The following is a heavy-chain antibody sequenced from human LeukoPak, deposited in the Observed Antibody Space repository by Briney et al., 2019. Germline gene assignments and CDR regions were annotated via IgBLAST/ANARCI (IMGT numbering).Heavy chain of an antibody. CDR1: GFMFSSYE. V-gene: IGHV3-48*03. CDR2: ISGSGSTI. J-gene: IGHJ5*02. D-gene: IGHD2-15*01. Sequence: GGSLRLSCAASGFMFSSYEMNWVRQAPGEGLEWVSYISGSGSTIYYADSVKGRFTISRDNAKNSLYLQMNSLRAEDTAVYYCASLPTTRTWGQGTLVTVSS. CDR3: ASLPTTRT.